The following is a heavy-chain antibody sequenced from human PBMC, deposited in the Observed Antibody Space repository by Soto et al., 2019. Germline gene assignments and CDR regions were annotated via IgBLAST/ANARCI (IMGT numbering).Heavy chain of an antibody. CDR1: GFTFSEFA. V-gene: IGHV3-30-3*01. Sequence: QVQLVESGGGVVQPGRSLRLSCAASGFTFSEFALQWVRQAPGKGLEWVAVISDDGTKKYYPVSVRGRFTISRDNSKNTVNLQLDSLRPDDTAVYFCARASRSGYDTPTDYWGQGTLVTVSS. J-gene: IGHJ4*02. D-gene: IGHD5-12*01. CDR2: ISDDGTKK. CDR3: ARASRSGYDTPTDY.